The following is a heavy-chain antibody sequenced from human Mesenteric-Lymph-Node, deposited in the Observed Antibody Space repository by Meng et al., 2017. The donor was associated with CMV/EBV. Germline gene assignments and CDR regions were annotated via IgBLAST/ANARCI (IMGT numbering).Heavy chain of an antibody. CDR1: GYTFTDYY. V-gene: IGHV1-2*06. Sequence: ASVKVSCKASGYTFTDYYIHWVRQAPGQGLEWMGRMNPNSVGINYAQKFQGRVTMTRDTSISTAYMELSRLRSDDTAVYYCALIVVVPASSDYWGQGTLVTVSS. CDR3: ALIVVVPASSDY. CDR2: MNPNSVGI. J-gene: IGHJ4*02. D-gene: IGHD2-2*01.